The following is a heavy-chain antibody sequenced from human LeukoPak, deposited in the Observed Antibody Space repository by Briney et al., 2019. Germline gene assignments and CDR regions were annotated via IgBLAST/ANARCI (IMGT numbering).Heavy chain of an antibody. V-gene: IGHV4-4*07. CDR1: GGSIRSFY. CDR3: AKRSRYFDWLLSLHDAFDI. D-gene: IGHD3-9*01. Sequence: PSETLSLTCTVSGGSIRSFYWSWIRQPAGKGLEWIGRIYSSGSTIHNPSLKSRVTMSVDASKNQFSLKLTSVTAADTAVYYCAKRSRYFDWLLSLHDAFDIWGQGTMVTVSS. CDR2: IYSSGST. J-gene: IGHJ3*02.